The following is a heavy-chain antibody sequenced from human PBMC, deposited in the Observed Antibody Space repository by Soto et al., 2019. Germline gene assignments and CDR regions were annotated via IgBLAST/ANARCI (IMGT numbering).Heavy chain of an antibody. Sequence: EVQLVESGGGLVQPGRSLRLSCAASGFTFDDYAMHWVRQAPGKGLEWVSGISWNSGSIGYADSVKGRFTISRDNAKNSLYLQMNSLRAEDTALYYCAKDVRGGEFESRPFDYWGQGTLVTVSS. CDR1: GFTFDDYA. J-gene: IGHJ4*02. V-gene: IGHV3-9*01. CDR3: AKDVRGGEFESRPFDY. D-gene: IGHD3-10*01. CDR2: ISWNSGSI.